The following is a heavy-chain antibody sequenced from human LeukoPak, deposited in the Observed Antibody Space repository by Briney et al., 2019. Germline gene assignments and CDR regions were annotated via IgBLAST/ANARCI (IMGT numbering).Heavy chain of an antibody. J-gene: IGHJ4*02. V-gene: IGHV3-7*01. Sequence: PGGSLRLSCVVSGFTFSSCWMSWVRQAPGKGLEWAANIKGDGSERYYADSVKGRFTISRDNAKNSLYLEMNSLRAEDTAVFYCARDSYYYDSSGSDFDYWGQGTLVTVSS. D-gene: IGHD3-22*01. CDR1: GFTFSSCW. CDR2: IKGDGSER. CDR3: ARDSYYYDSSGSDFDY.